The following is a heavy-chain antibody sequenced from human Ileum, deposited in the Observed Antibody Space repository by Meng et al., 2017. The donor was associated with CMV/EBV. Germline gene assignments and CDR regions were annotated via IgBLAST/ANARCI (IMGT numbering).Heavy chain of an antibody. J-gene: IGHJ4*02. CDR3: ATAGNYRLDH. V-gene: IGHV3-74*01. D-gene: IGHD1-7*01. Sequence: VELVESGGGLGQPGGSLRLSCAASGFSFTDTWMHWVRQTPGKGLVWVSRINPDGGTINYADSVKGRFTISRDNAKNTLYLQMNNLRDEDTAVYYCATAGNYRLDHWGQGTLVTVSS. CDR2: INPDGGTI. CDR1: GFSFTDTW.